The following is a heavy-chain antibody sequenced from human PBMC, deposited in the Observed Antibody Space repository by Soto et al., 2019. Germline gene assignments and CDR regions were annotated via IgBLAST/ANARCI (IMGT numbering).Heavy chain of an antibody. Sequence: GESLTISCKGCGYSFTSYWIGWVHQMPGKGLEWMGIIYPGDSDTRYSPSFQGQVTISADKSISTAYLQRSSLKASDTAMYYCARPGTDNAFDIWGQGTMVTVSS. D-gene: IGHD1-1*01. CDR2: IYPGDSDT. J-gene: IGHJ3*02. CDR1: GYSFTSYW. V-gene: IGHV5-51*07. CDR3: ARPGTDNAFDI.